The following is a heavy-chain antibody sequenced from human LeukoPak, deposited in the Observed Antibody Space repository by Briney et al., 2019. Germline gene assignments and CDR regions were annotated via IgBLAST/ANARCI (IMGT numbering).Heavy chain of an antibody. CDR3: ARDAPGFFYDSSLYYPAVHY. V-gene: IGHV1-46*01. CDR1: GYTFTNYY. J-gene: IGHJ4*02. CDR2: INPGGGST. Sequence: ASVKVSCKASGYTFTNYYIHWVRQAPGQGLEWMGIINPGGGSTSYAQKFQGRVTMTRDTSTSTVYMELSSLRSDDTAVYYCARDAPGFFYDSSLYYPAVHYWGQGTLVTVSS. D-gene: IGHD3-22*01.